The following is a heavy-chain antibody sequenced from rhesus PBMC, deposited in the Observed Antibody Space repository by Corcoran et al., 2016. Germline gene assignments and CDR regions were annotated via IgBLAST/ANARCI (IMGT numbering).Heavy chain of an antibody. CDR1: GGSISGYY. D-gene: IGHD3-16*01. Sequence: QLQLQESGPGLVKPSETLSLTCAVSGGSISGYYWSWLRQPPGTGLEWIGNIDGKIEGTNNNPSLKSRVTISKDTSKNQCSLKLSSVTAADTAVYYCARELKSGHFDYWGQGVLVTGSS. CDR3: ARELKSGHFDY. V-gene: IGHV4-81*01. J-gene: IGHJ4*01. CDR2: IDGKIEGT.